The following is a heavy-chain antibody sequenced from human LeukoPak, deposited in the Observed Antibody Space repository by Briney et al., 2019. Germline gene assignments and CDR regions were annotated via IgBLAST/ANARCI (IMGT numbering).Heavy chain of an antibody. J-gene: IGHJ4*02. D-gene: IGHD3-3*01. CDR3: ARDRYDFWSGYYSDY. CDR1: GGSISSYY. Sequence: SETLSLTCTVSGGSISSYYWSWIRQPPGKGLEWIGYIYYSGSTNYNPSLKSRVTISVDTSKNQFSLKLSSVTAADTAVYYCARDRYDFWSGYYSDYWGQGTLVIVSS. V-gene: IGHV4-59*01. CDR2: IYYSGST.